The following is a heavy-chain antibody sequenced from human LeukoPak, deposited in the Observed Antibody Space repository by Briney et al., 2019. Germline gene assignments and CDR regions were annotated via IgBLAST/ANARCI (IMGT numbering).Heavy chain of an antibody. CDR3: AREPHNSFDY. CDR2: ISYDGSNK. CDR1: GFTFSSYA. J-gene: IGHJ4*02. Sequence: PGGSLRLSCAASGFTFSSYAMHGVRQAPGKGLEGVAVISYDGSNKYYADSVKGRFTISRDNSKNTLYLQMNSLRAEDTAVYYCAREPHNSFDYWGQGTLVTVSS. V-gene: IGHV3-30*01.